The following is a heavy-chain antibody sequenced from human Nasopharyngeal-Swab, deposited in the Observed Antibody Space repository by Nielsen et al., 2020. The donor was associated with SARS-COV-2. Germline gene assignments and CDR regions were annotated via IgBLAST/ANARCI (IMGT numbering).Heavy chain of an antibody. CDR3: ARGPYYYESSGYRAYYYYMDV. Sequence: WVRQAPGQGLEWMGWMNPNSGNTGYAQKFQGRVTMTRNTSISTAYMELSSLRSEDTAVYYCARGPYYYESSGYRAYYYYMDVWGKGTTVTVSS. CDR2: MNPNSGNT. V-gene: IGHV1-8*01. D-gene: IGHD3-22*01. J-gene: IGHJ6*03.